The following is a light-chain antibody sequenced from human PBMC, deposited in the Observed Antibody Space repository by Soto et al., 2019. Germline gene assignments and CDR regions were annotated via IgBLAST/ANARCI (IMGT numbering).Light chain of an antibody. V-gene: IGKV1-5*01. Sequence: IPMTQSNSTLSASVGDRVTITCSDSQSISSWLAWYQKKPGKDPKLLIYDASSLESGVPSRFSGSVSGTEFNLTISRLQTDDCATXEGQQYNSYPRTFGPGTKVDIK. CDR1: QSISSW. J-gene: IGKJ1*01. CDR2: DAS. CDR3: QQYNSYPRT.